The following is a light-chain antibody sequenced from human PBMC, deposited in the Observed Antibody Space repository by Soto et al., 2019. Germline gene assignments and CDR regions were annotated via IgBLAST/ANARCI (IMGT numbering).Light chain of an antibody. CDR3: QQYNSYSIT. Sequence: DIQMTQSPSTLSGSVGDRVTITCGASQTISSWLAWYQQKPGKAPKLLIYKASTLKSGVPSRFSGSGSGTEFTLTISSLRPDDFATYYCQQYNSYSITFGQGTRLEIK. CDR1: QTISSW. V-gene: IGKV1-5*03. CDR2: KAS. J-gene: IGKJ5*01.